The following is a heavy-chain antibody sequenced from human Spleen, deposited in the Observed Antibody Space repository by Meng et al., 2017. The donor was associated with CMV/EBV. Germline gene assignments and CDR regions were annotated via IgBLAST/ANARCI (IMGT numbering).Heavy chain of an antibody. J-gene: IGHJ4*02. Sequence: GGSLRLSCAASGFIFYNYYMTWIRQAPGKGLEWVSYISSRSTTIHYADSVKGRFTVSRDNAKKSLYLQMNSLRAEDTAVYYCARADGSEYSSSSGLGGIDYWGQGTLVTVSS. CDR3: ARADGSEYSSSSGLGGIDY. V-gene: IGHV3-11*04. D-gene: IGHD6-6*01. CDR1: GFIFYNYY. CDR2: ISSRSTTI.